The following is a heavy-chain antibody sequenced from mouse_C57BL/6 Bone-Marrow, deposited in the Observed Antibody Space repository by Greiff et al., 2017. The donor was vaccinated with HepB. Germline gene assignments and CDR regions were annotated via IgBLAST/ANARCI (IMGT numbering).Heavy chain of an antibody. Sequence: EVKLMESGGGLVKPGGSLKLSCAASGFTFSSYAMSWVRQTPEKRLEWVATISDGGSYTYYPDNVKGRFTISRDNAKNNLYLQMSHLKSEDTAMYYCARGLITTVPYWGQGTTLTVSS. CDR2: ISDGGSYT. V-gene: IGHV5-4*03. CDR3: ARGLITTVPY. D-gene: IGHD1-1*01. CDR1: GFTFSSYA. J-gene: IGHJ2*01.